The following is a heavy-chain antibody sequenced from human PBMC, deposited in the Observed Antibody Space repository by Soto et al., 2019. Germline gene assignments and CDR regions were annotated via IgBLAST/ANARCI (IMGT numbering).Heavy chain of an antibody. V-gene: IGHV3-21*01. J-gene: IGHJ6*02. D-gene: IGHD1-1*01. CDR1: GFTFSDYI. Sequence: PGGSLRLSCAASGFTFSDYIMNWVRQAPGKGLEWVSSISSRSVYMFYADSVKGRFTISRDNAQNSLYLQMNSLTVEDTAVYYCARQATGSIPGYYYGLDVWGQGTTVTVSS. CDR3: ARQATGSIPGYYYGLDV. CDR2: ISSRSVYM.